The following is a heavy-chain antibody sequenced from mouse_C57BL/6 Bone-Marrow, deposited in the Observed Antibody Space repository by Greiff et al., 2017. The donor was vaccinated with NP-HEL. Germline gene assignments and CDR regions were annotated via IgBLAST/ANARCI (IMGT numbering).Heavy chain of an antibody. CDR3: TREDYDYDGGVAY. CDR2: IRLKSDNYAT. CDR1: GFTFSNYW. V-gene: IGHV6-3*01. D-gene: IGHD2-4*01. Sequence: EVMLVESGGGLVQPGGSMKLSCVASGFTFSNYWMNWVRQSPEKGLEWVAQIRLKSDNYATHYAESVKGRFTISRDDSKSSVYLQMNNLRAEDTGIYYCTREDYDYDGGVAYWGQGTLVTVSA. J-gene: IGHJ3*01.